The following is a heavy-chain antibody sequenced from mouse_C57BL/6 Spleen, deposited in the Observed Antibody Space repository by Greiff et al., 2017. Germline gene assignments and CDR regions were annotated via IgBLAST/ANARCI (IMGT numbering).Heavy chain of an antibody. Sequence: VHLVESGAELMKPGASVKLSCKATGYTFTGYWIEWVKQRPGHGLEWIGEILPGSGSTHYNEKFKGKATFTADTSSNTAYMQLSSLTTEDSAIYYCARYYSNYDYYAMDYWGQGTSVTVSS. CDR3: ARYYSNYDYYAMDY. D-gene: IGHD2-5*01. CDR2: ILPGSGST. CDR1: GYTFTGYW. V-gene: IGHV1-9*01. J-gene: IGHJ4*01.